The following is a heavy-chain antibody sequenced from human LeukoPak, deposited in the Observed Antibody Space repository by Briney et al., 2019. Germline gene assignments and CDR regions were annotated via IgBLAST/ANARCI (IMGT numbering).Heavy chain of an antibody. CDR1: GYSFTRYW. CDR2: IDPSDSYT. V-gene: IGHV5-10-1*01. CDR3: ARSAYSKSGLAY. Sequence: GASLKISCKGSGYSFTRYWINWLGQMPGKGLEWMGTIDPSDSYTNYSPSFQGHVTISADKSISTAYVQWSSLKASDTAMYFCARSAYSKSGLAYWGQGTLVTVSS. D-gene: IGHD4-11*01. J-gene: IGHJ4*02.